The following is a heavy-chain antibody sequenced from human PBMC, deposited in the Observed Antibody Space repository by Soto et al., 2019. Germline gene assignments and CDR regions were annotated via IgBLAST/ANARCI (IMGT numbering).Heavy chain of an antibody. Sequence: QVQLVQSGAEVKKPGSSVRVSYKASGATLDTFINYGITWVRQAPGQGLEWMGGIIPVFGAANHAQKFQGRVTISADESTRTVNMELSSLRSDVTAVYYCARAAATKILVLMYDALEIWGQGTMVTVSS. J-gene: IGHJ3*02. D-gene: IGHD5-12*01. CDR3: ARAAATKILVLMYDALEI. CDR1: GATLDTFINYG. CDR2: IIPVFGAA. V-gene: IGHV1-69*12.